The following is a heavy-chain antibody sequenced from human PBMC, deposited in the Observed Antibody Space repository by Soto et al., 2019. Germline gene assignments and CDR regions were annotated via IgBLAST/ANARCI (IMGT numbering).Heavy chain of an antibody. V-gene: IGHV3-7*01. D-gene: IGHD7-27*01. J-gene: IGHJ4*02. CDR3: AGESNADFDY. CDR2: IAHDGSEK. CDR1: GFSLSSYW. Sequence: QPEWSLRLFCSVAGFSLSSYWVSWVRQAPGRGLEWVATIAHDGSEKFYVDSVKGRFTISRDNTKNSLYLQMNSLRAEDTALYYCAGESNADFDYCCQGAVLTVS.